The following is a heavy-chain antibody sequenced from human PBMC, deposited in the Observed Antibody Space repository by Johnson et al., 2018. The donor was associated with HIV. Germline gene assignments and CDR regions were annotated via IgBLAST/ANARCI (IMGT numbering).Heavy chain of an antibody. D-gene: IGHD4-23*01. CDR2: ISYDGSNK. V-gene: IGHV3-30*04. CDR3: AKDFHHVWYGGKNGPDDAFGI. J-gene: IGHJ3*02. CDR1: GFTFSSYA. Sequence: QMQLVESGGGVVQPGRSLRLSCAASGFTFSSYAMHWVRQAPGKGLEWVAVISYDGSNKYYADSVKGRFTISRDNSKNTLYLQMNSLRAEDTAVYYCAKDFHHVWYGGKNGPDDAFGIWGQGTLVTVSS.